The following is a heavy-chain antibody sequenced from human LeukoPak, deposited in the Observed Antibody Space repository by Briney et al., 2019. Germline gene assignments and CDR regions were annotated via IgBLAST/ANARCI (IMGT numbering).Heavy chain of an antibody. V-gene: IGHV4-34*01. D-gene: IGHD3-16*01. J-gene: IGHJ4*02. CDR2: INHSGST. CDR3: ARTHLREFGGVPDY. CDR1: GRSFSGYY. Sequence: SDSLSLTCAVYGRSFSGYYCRWIRQPPGKGLEWIGEINHSGSTNYNPSIKSAVTISVDTSKNQFSLKLSSVTAADTAVYYCARTHLREFGGVPDYWGQGTLVTVSS.